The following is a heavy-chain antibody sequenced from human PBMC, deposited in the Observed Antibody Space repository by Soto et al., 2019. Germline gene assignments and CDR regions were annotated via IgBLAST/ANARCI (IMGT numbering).Heavy chain of an antibody. V-gene: IGHV3-23*01. D-gene: IGHD6-19*01. CDR3: ARRSSGWYFDY. CDR1: GFTFSSYA. CDR2: ISGSADST. Sequence: EVQLLESGGGLVQPGGSLTLSCAASGFTFSSYAMNWVRQAPGKGLEWVSVISGSADSTYYADSVKGRFTISRDNSKNTLYLQMHSLRVEDTAVYYCARRSSGWYFDYWGQGTLDTVSS. J-gene: IGHJ4*02.